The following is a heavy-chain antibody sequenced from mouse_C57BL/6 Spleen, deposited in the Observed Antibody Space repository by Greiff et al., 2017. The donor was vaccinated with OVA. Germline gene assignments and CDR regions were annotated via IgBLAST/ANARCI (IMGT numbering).Heavy chain of an antibody. CDR1: GYTFTSYW. D-gene: IGHD2-9*01. Sequence: QVQLQQPGAELVRPGSSVKLSCKASGYTFTSYWMHWVKQRPIQGLEWIGNIDPSDSETHYNQKFKDKATLTVDKSSSTAYMQLSSLTSEDSAVYYCARPYYGYDGYAMDYWGQGTSVTVSS. V-gene: IGHV1-52*01. CDR2: IDPSDSET. J-gene: IGHJ4*01. CDR3: ARPYYGYDGYAMDY.